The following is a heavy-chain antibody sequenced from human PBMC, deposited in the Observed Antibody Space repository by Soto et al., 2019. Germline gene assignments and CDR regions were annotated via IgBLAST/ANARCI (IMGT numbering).Heavy chain of an antibody. CDR3: VRVRLGAPTRYFDC. CDR2: IKNKANSYTT. J-gene: IGHJ4*02. D-gene: IGHD2-15*01. V-gene: IGHV3-72*01. CDR1: GFTFSDHY. Sequence: GSLNLSCATPGFTFSDHYMDWVRQALGKGLEWVGRIKNKANSYTTQYAASVNGRFTISRDDSQNSLFLQMDSLKTDDTAVYYCVRVRLGAPTRYFDCWGQGT.